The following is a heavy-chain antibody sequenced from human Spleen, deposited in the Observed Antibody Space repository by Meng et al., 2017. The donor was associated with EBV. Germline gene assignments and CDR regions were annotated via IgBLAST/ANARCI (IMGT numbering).Heavy chain of an antibody. Sequence: QVQLVQSGAGVNQPGSSVKSPCKPSGDRFNSVAISWVRQAPGQGLEWMGGFTPILNIANYAQRFRDRVTISADESTSTGYMELSSLRSEDTAVYYCATYHSDSSGPMDSWGQGTLVTVSS. V-gene: IGHV1-69*01. CDR1: GDRFNSVA. J-gene: IGHJ4*02. D-gene: IGHD3-22*01. CDR3: ATYHSDSSGPMDS. CDR2: FTPILNIA.